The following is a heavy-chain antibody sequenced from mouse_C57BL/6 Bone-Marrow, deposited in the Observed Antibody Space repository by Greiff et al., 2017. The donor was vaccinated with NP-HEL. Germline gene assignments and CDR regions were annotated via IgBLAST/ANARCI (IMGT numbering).Heavy chain of an antibody. D-gene: IGHD4-1*01. J-gene: IGHJ4*01. CDR2: ISSGSSTI. V-gene: IGHV5-17*01. CDR1: GFTFSDYG. CDR3: ARRRTGTEAMDY. Sequence: DVKLVESGGGLVKPGGSLKLSCAASGFTFSDYGMHWVRQAPEKGLEWVAYISSGSSTIYYADTVKGRFTISRDHAKNTLFLQMTSLRSEDTAMYYCARRRTGTEAMDYWGQGTSVTVSS.